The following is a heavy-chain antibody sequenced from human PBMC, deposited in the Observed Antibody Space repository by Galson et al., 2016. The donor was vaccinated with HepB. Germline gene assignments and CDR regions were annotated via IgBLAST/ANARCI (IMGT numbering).Heavy chain of an antibody. D-gene: IGHD4-17*01. CDR1: GLSISSSSYY. J-gene: IGHJ4*01. CDR2: FDYSGST. CDR3: ARGTHYGDFSDY. Sequence: TLSLTCTVSGLSISSSSYYWGWIRQPPGKGLEWIGNFDYSGSTHYNPSLKSRVTMSADTSKNQFSLNLSTVTAADPAVYFCARGTHYGDFSDYWGHGTLVTVSS. V-gene: IGHV4-39*01.